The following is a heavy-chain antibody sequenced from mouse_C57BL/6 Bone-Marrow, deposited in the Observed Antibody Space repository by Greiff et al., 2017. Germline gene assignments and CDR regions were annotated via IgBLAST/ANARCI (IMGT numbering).Heavy chain of an antibody. CDR1: GFSLTSYC. CDR3: ARSWAFDY. D-gene: IGHD4-1*01. V-gene: IGHV2-2*01. Sequence: VQLQQPGPGLVQPSQCLSITCTVSGFSLTSYCVHWVRQSPGKGLEWLGVIWTGGSTAYHAAFISSLSTSKVNSKSQVFFKMTSLPADDTAIYYCARSWAFDYWGQGTTLTVSS. CDR2: IWTGGST. J-gene: IGHJ2*01.